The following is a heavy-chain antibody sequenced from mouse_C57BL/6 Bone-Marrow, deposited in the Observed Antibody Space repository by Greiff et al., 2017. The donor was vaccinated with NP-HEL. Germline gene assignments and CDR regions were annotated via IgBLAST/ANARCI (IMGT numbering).Heavy chain of an antibody. D-gene: IGHD2-2*01. CDR3: ARGEIYYGYGDVYFDY. J-gene: IGHJ2*01. CDR2: IHPNSGST. V-gene: IGHV1-64*01. Sequence: QVQLQQPGAELVKPGASVKLSCKASGYTFTSYWMHWVKQRPGQGLEWIGMIHPNSGSTNYNEKFKSKATLTVDKSSSTAYMQLSSLTSEDSAVYYCARGEIYYGYGDVYFDYWGQGTTLTVSS. CDR1: GYTFTSYW.